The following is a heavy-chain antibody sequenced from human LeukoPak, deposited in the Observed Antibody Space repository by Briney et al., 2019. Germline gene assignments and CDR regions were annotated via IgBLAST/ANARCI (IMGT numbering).Heavy chain of an antibody. CDR1: GFTFSSYG. J-gene: IGHJ6*02. Sequence: GGSLRLSCAASGFTFSSYGMHWVRQAPGKGLEWVAVISYDGSNKYYADSVKGRFTISRDNSKNTLYLQMNSLRAEDTAVYYCVSSAADYFYGMDVWGQGTTVTVSS. V-gene: IGHV3-30*03. CDR3: VSSAADYFYGMDV. D-gene: IGHD2-2*01. CDR2: ISYDGSNK.